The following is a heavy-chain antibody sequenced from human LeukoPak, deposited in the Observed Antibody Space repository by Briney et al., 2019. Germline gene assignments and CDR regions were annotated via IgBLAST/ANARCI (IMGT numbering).Heavy chain of an antibody. J-gene: IGHJ4*02. V-gene: IGHV3-23*01. CDR1: GFTFSSYG. Sequence: GGSLRLSCAASGFTFSSYGMSWVRQAPGKGLEWVLAISGSGGSTYYADSVKGRFTISRDNSKNTLYLQMNSLRAEDTAVYYCAKAPGYSSSWPQRGGFDYWGQGTLVTVSS. D-gene: IGHD6-13*01. CDR3: AKAPGYSSSWPQRGGFDY. CDR2: ISGSGGST.